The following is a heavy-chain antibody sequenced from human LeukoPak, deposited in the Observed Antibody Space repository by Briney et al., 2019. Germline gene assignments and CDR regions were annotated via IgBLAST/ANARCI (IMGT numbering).Heavy chain of an antibody. J-gene: IGHJ4*02. CDR1: GGSISSSRYD. D-gene: IGHD6-19*01. CDR2: IYYSGST. CDR3: ARGVSSGDFSY. Sequence: SETLSLTCTVSGGSISSSRYDWGWIRQPPGKGLEWIGSIYYSGSTYYKPYLKSPVTITVDTSNNQFSLKLSSVTARVSAGDYCARGVSSGDFSYWGQGTLVTVSS. V-gene: IGHV4-39*01.